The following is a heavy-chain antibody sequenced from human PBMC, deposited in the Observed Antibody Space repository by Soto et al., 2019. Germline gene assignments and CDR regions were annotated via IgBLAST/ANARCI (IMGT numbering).Heavy chain of an antibody. CDR1: GDSVSSNSAA. V-gene: IGHV6-1*01. CDR2: TYYRSKWYN. J-gene: IGHJ4*02. CDR3: ARARYSSGWSQGYYFDY. D-gene: IGHD6-19*01. Sequence: SQTLSLTCAISGDSVSSNSAAWNWIRQSPSRGLEWLGRTYYRSKWYNDYAVSVKSRITINPDTSKNQFSLQLNSVTPEDTAVYYCARARYSSGWSQGYYFDYWGQGTLVTVSS.